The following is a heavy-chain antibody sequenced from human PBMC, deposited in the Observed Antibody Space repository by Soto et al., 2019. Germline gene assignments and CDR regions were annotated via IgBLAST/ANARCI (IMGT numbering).Heavy chain of an antibody. CDR3: ARDPPATRHGMDV. Sequence: GGSLRLSCAASGFTFSSYAMSWVRQAPGKGLEWVSVIYSGGSTYYADSVRGRFTISRDNSKNTLYLQMKSLRAEDTAVYYCARDPPATRHGMDVWGQGTTVTVSS. CDR2: IYSGGST. CDR1: GFTFSSYA. J-gene: IGHJ6*02. V-gene: IGHV3-53*01.